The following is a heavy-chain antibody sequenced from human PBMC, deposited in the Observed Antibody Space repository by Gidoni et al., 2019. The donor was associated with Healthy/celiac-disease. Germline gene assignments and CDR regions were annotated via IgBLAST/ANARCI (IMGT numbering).Heavy chain of an antibody. CDR2: INSYGSST. V-gene: IGHV3-74*01. J-gene: IGHJ4*02. CDR1: GFTFSSYW. Sequence: EVQLVESGGGVVQPGGSLRLACAASGFTFSSYWMHWVRQAPGKGLVWVSRINSYGSSTSYADSVKGRFTISRDNAKNTLYLQMNSLRAEDTAVYYCARAQLKYNSIYFDYWGQGTLVTVSS. D-gene: IGHD1-1*01. CDR3: ARAQLKYNSIYFDY.